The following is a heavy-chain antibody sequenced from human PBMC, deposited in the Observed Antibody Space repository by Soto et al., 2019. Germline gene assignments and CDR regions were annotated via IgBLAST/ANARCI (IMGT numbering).Heavy chain of an antibody. J-gene: IGHJ3*02. CDR1: GYTFTSYA. CDR2: INAGNGNT. Sequence: AAVNVSCKASGYTFTSYAMHWVRQAPGQRIEWMGWINAGNGNTKYSQKFQGRVTITRDTSASTAYMELSSLRSEDTAVYYCARPHDYGDYEDAFDIWGQGTMVTVSS. CDR3: ARPHDYGDYEDAFDI. V-gene: IGHV1-3*01. D-gene: IGHD4-17*01.